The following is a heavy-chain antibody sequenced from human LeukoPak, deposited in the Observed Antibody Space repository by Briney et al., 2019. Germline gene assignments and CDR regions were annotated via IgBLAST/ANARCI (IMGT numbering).Heavy chain of an antibody. D-gene: IGHD3-3*01. CDR2: IYTSGST. CDR3: ARIRITISAFDI. CDR1: GGSISSGSYY. J-gene: IGHJ3*02. Sequence: PSETLSLTCTVSGGSISSGSYYWSWIRQPAGKGLEWIGRIYTSGSTNYNPPLKSRVTISVDTSKNQFSLKLSSVTAADTAVYYCARIRITISAFDIWGQGTMVTVSS. V-gene: IGHV4-61*02.